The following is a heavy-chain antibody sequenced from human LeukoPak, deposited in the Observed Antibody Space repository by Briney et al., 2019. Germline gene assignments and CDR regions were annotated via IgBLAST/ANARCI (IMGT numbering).Heavy chain of an antibody. D-gene: IGHD6-19*01. CDR3: ARGGSGCFDAFDI. V-gene: IGHV1-69*01. Sequence: GSSVKVSCKASGGTFSSYAISWVRQAPGQGLEWMGGIIPIFGTANYAQKFQGRVTITADESTSTAYMELSTLRSDDTAVYYCARGGSGCFDAFDIWGQGTMVTVSS. CDR2: IIPIFGTA. J-gene: IGHJ3*02. CDR1: GGTFSSYA.